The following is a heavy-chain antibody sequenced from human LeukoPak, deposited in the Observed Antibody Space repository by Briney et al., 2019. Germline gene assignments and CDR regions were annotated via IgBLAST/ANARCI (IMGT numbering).Heavy chain of an antibody. CDR3: AKERTSEGYFDY. V-gene: IGHV3-23*01. D-gene: IGHD1-1*01. CDR1: GFTFSGYA. J-gene: IGHJ4*02. Sequence: GGSLRLSCAPSGFTFSGYAMSWVRQAPGKGLEWVSALSGSGGSSYYADSVRGRFTISRDNSKNTLYLQMNSLRAEDTAVYYCAKERTSEGYFDYWGQGTLVTVSS. CDR2: LSGSGGSS.